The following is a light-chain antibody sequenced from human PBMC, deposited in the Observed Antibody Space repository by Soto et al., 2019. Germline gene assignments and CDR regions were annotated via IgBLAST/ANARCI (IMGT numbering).Light chain of an antibody. Sequence: QYPDPLSLSPGERATLSCRASQSVSSSYLAWYQQKPGQAPRLLIYGASTRATGIPARFSGSGSGTEFTLTISILQSEDVAVYYCQQYNKWLLITFCGVAKVDI. CDR1: QSVSSSY. V-gene: IGKV3-15*01. CDR2: GAS. J-gene: IGKJ4*01. CDR3: QQYNKWLLIT.